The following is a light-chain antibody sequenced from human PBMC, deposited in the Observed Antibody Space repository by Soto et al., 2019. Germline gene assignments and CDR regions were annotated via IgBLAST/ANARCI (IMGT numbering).Light chain of an antibody. CDR1: PSVFSS. CDR2: GAA. Sequence: EIVLTQSPGTLSLSPVERATLSCMASPSVFSSLSWYQQKPGRPPRLLIYGAATRATGIPARFSSSGAGTEFTLTISSLQSEDFAVYYWQQYHSWPAFGRGTKVDI. J-gene: IGKJ1*01. V-gene: IGKV3-15*01. CDR3: QQYHSWPA.